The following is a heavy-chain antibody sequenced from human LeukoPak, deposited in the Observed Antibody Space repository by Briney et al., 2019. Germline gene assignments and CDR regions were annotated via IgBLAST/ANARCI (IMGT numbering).Heavy chain of an antibody. CDR3: AKAFGTNGYYQLPIDF. CDR2: ITAAGDTT. CDR1: GFTFSSYS. D-gene: IGHD3-22*01. J-gene: IGHJ4*02. V-gene: IGHV3-23*01. Sequence: GGSLRLSCAASGFTFSSYSMNWVRQAPGKGLECVSAITAAGDTTFYADSVKGRFTTSRDNSKNILYLLLNNLRAEDTALYYCAKAFGTNGYYQLPIDFWGQGTLVTVST.